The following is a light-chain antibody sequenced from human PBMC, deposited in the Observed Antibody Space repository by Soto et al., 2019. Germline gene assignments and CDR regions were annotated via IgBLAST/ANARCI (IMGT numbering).Light chain of an antibody. Sequence: EILMTQSPATLSMSPGERATLSCRASQTISSNLAWYRHKPGQAPRLLFYGASNRATGIPARFTGSGSGTEFTLTISSLQSEDFAVYSCQQYDNWPPTFGGGTKVEIK. CDR1: QTISSN. V-gene: IGKV3-15*01. CDR2: GAS. CDR3: QQYDNWPPT. J-gene: IGKJ4*01.